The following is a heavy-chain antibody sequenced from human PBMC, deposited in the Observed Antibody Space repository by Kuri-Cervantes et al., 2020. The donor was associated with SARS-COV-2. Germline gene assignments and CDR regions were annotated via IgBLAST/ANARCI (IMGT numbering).Heavy chain of an antibody. Sequence: GGSLRLSCAASGFTFSSYSMNWVRQAPGKGLEWVSSISSSSSYIYYADSVKGRFTISRDNAKNSLYLQMNSLRAEDTAVYYCARDDCSSTSCYIGTGINAFDIWGQGTMVTVSS. J-gene: IGHJ3*02. D-gene: IGHD2-2*02. CDR1: GFTFSSYS. CDR2: ISSSSSYI. V-gene: IGHV3-21*01. CDR3: ARDDCSSTSCYIGTGINAFDI.